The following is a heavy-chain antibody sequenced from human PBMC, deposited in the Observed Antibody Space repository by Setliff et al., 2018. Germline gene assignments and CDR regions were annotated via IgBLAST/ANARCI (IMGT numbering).Heavy chain of an antibody. CDR1: GGTFSSYA. D-gene: IGHD3-22*01. J-gene: IGHJ3*01. CDR2: IIPIFGTA. CDR3: ARDGDNYYVSSCYYLNHAYDL. V-gene: IGHV1-69*13. Sequence: SVKVSCKASGGTFSSYAISWVRQAPGQGLEWMGGIIPIFGTANYAQKFQGRVTITADESTRTAYIERSSLRSEDTAVYYCARDGDNYYVSSCYYLNHAYDLRGQGTMVTVPS.